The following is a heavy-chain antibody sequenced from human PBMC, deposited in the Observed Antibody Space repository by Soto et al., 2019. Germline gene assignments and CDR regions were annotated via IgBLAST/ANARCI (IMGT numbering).Heavy chain of an antibody. CDR1: GFTFSSYS. CDR3: ARQSPTVVGYSYGPSDY. J-gene: IGHJ4*02. V-gene: IGHV3-48*02. CDR2: ISSSSTI. Sequence: GGSLRLSCAASGFTFSSYSMNWVRQAPGKGLEWVSYISSSSTIYYADSVKGRFTISRDNAKNSLYLQMNSLRDEDTAMYYCARQSPTVVGYSYGPSDYWGQGTLVTVSS. D-gene: IGHD5-18*01.